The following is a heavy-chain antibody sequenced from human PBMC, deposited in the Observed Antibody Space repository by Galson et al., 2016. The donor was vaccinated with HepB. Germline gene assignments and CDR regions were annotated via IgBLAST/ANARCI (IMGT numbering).Heavy chain of an antibody. J-gene: IGHJ6*02. CDR1: GGTFSGYS. Sequence: SVKVSCKVSGGTFSGYSISWVRQAPGQGLQWMGGIAPLFDTPTYSQKFQGRVTIAADKSTTTAYMELSSLKSEDTAVYYCARGVAPWALGSLGFHMDVWGQGTTVTVSS. CDR3: ARGVAPWALGSLGFHMDV. V-gene: IGHV1-69*06. D-gene: IGHD1-26*01. CDR2: IAPLFDTP.